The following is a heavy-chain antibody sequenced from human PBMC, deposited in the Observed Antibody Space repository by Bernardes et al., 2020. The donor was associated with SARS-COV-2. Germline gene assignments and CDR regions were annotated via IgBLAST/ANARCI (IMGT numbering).Heavy chain of an antibody. Sequence: GESLKISCKGSGYSFTSYWIGWVRQMPGKGLEWMGIIYPGYSDTRYSPSFQGQVTISADKSISTAYLQWSSLKASDTAMYYCARLLGDSSGYNIRYFDYWGQGTLVTVSS. J-gene: IGHJ4*02. V-gene: IGHV5-51*01. CDR2: IYPGYSDT. CDR3: ARLLGDSSGYNIRYFDY. D-gene: IGHD3-22*01. CDR1: GYSFTSYW.